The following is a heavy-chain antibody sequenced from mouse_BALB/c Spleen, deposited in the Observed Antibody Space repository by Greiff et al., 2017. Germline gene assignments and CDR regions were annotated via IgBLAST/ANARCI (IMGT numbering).Heavy chain of an antibody. Sequence: VKLMESGPGLVAPSQSLSITCTVSGFSLTSYGVHWVRQPPGKGLEWLGVIWAGGSTNYNSALMSRLSISKDNSKSQVFLKMNSLQTDDTAMYYCARERNGNYAMDYWGQGTSVTVSS. J-gene: IGHJ4*01. CDR2: IWAGGST. CDR3: ARERNGNYAMDY. CDR1: GFSLTSYG. D-gene: IGHD2-1*01. V-gene: IGHV2-9*02.